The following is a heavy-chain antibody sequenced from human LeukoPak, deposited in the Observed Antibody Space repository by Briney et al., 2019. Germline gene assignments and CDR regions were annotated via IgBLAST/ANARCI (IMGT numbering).Heavy chain of an antibody. D-gene: IGHD6-13*01. J-gene: IGHJ4*02. CDR2: IYYSGST. Sequence: PSETLSLTCTVSGGSVSSGSYYRSWIRQPPGKGLEWIGYIYYSGSTNYNPSLKSRVTISVDTSKNQFSLKLSSVAAADTAVYYCASVDSAAGFPHFDYWGQGTLVTVSS. CDR3: ASVDSAAGFPHFDY. CDR1: GGSVSSGSYY. V-gene: IGHV4-61*01.